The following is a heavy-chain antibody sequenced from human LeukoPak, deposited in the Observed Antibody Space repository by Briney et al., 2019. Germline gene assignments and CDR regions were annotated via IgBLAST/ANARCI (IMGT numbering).Heavy chain of an antibody. CDR2: IKQDGSEK. CDR3: MTASRSSSWPPPT. Sequence: QTGGSLILSCAASRFTFSSYWMNWVRQAPGKGLEWVANIKQDGSEKKYVDSVKGRFTISRDNAKNSLYLQMNSLRAEDTAMYYCMTASRSSSWPPPTWGQGTLVTVSS. D-gene: IGHD6-13*01. V-gene: IGHV3-7*01. J-gene: IGHJ5*02. CDR1: RFTFSSYW.